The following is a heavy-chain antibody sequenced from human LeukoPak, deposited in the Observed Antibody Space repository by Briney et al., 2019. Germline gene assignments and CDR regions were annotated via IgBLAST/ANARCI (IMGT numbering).Heavy chain of an antibody. Sequence: ASVKVSCKASSYTFTSYGISWVRQAPGQGLEWMGWISAYNGNTNYAQKLQGRVTMTTDTSTSTAYMELRSLRSDDTAVYYCARWGTSYYYYYYMDVWGKGTTVTVSS. CDR1: SYTFTSYG. J-gene: IGHJ6*03. V-gene: IGHV1-18*01. CDR2: ISAYNGNT. D-gene: IGHD3-16*01. CDR3: ARWGTSYYYYYYMDV.